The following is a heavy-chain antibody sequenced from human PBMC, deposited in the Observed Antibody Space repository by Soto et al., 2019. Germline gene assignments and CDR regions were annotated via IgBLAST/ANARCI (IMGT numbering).Heavy chain of an antibody. CDR3: ARDFDADSRTDFDY. CDR2: ISSSSSTI. D-gene: IGHD4-17*01. CDR1: GFTFSSYS. J-gene: IGHJ4*02. Sequence: GGSLILSCAASGFTFSSYSMNWVRQAPGKGLEWVSYISSSSSTIYYADSAKGRFTISRDNAQNSLYLQMNSLRAEDTALYFCARDFDADSRTDFDYWSQGTLVTVS. V-gene: IGHV3-48*04.